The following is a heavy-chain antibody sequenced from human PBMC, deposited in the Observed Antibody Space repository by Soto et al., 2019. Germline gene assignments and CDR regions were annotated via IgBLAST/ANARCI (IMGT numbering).Heavy chain of an antibody. CDR1: GYSISSGYY. Sequence: KSSETLSLTCAVSGYSISSGYYWGWIRQPPGKGLEWIGSIYHSGSTYYNPSLKSRVTISVDTSKNQFSLKLSSVTAADTAVYYCARGRVEYNLNAFDIWGQGTMVTV. CDR3: ARGRVEYNLNAFDI. V-gene: IGHV4-38-2*01. D-gene: IGHD6-6*01. CDR2: IYHSGST. J-gene: IGHJ3*02.